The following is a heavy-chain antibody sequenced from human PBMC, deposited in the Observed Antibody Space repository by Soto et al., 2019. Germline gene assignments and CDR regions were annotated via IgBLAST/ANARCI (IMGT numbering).Heavy chain of an antibody. Sequence: QVQLVESGGGLVKPGGSLRLSCAASGFTFSDYYMAWIRQAPGKGLEWVSYISSSSTSTNYADSVRGRFTISRDDAKNSLYLQMNSLRAEDTAVYYCARDNGGTFDFWGPGTLVTVSS. D-gene: IGHD2-8*01. J-gene: IGHJ4*02. CDR2: ISSSSTST. V-gene: IGHV3-11*05. CDR3: ARDNGGTFDF. CDR1: GFTFSDYY.